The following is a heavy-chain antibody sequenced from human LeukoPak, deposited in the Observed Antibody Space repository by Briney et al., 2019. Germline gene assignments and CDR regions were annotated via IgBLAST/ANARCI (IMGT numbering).Heavy chain of an antibody. Sequence: DPGGSLRLSCAASGFTFDDYAMHWVRQAPGKGLEWVSLISGDGGSTYYADSVKGRFTISRDNSKNSLHLQMNSLRTEDTALYYCAKTGSRVDFWSGWCYMDVWGKGTTVTVSS. CDR3: AKTGSRVDFWSGWCYMDV. D-gene: IGHD3-3*01. V-gene: IGHV3-43*02. CDR2: ISGDGGST. J-gene: IGHJ6*03. CDR1: GFTFDDYA.